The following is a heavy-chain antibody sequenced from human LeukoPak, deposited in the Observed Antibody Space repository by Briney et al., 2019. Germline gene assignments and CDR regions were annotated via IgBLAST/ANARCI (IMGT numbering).Heavy chain of an antibody. V-gene: IGHV1-24*01. CDR1: GYTLTELS. J-gene: IGHJ4*02. CDR3: ARVGGVWGSYWYDY. Sequence: ASVKVSCKVSGYTLTELSMHWVRQAPGKGLEWMGGFDPEDGETIYAQKFQGRVTMTEDTSTDTAYMELSSLRSEDTAVYYCARVGGVWGSYWYDYWGQGTLVTVSS. CDR2: FDPEDGET. D-gene: IGHD3-16*01.